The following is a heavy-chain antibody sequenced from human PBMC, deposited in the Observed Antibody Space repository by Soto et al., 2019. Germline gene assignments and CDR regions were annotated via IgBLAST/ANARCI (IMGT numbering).Heavy chain of an antibody. Sequence: GALVKVSCKASGGTFSSYAISWVRQAPGQGLEWMGGIIPIFGTANYAQKFQGRVTITADESTSTAYMELSSLRTEDTAVYYCAIRLGELSLSYYGMDVWGQGTTVTVSS. CDR3: AIRLGELSLSYYGMDV. V-gene: IGHV1-69*13. D-gene: IGHD3-16*02. CDR1: GGTFSSYA. CDR2: IIPIFGTA. J-gene: IGHJ6*02.